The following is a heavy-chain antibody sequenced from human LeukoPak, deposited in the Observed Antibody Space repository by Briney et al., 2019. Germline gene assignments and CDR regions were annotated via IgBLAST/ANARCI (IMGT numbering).Heavy chain of an antibody. CDR3: ARALRARITGTTASVYGMDV. D-gene: IGHD1-20*01. CDR2: IYYSGST. Sequence: SESLSLTCTVSGGSISSHYWNWIRQSPEKGLEWIGYIYYSGSTNYNPSLKSRVTISVDTSKNQFSLKLSSVTAADTAVYYCARALRARITGTTASVYGMDVWGQGTTVTVSS. V-gene: IGHV4-59*11. J-gene: IGHJ6*02. CDR1: GGSISSHY.